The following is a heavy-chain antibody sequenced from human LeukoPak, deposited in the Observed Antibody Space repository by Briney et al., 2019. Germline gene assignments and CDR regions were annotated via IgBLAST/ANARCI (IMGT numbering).Heavy chain of an antibody. J-gene: IGHJ3*02. CDR3: AKALTSGWYLDAFNI. D-gene: IGHD6-19*01. CDR1: GFTFSTYW. V-gene: IGHV3-74*01. CDR2: INSDGSRT. Sequence: GGSLRLSCAASGFTFSTYWMHWVRQAPGKGLVWVSRINSDGSRTNYADSVKGRFTISRDNAKNTLFLEMNSLRAEDTAVYHCAKALTSGWYLDAFNIWGQGTMVTVSS.